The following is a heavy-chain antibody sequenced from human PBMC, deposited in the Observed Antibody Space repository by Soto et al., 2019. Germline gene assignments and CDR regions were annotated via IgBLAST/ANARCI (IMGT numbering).Heavy chain of an antibody. CDR2: ISYDGSNK. V-gene: IGHV3-30-3*01. J-gene: IGHJ3*02. CDR3: ARDESGFGFGELLYSTPAFDI. D-gene: IGHD3-10*01. Sequence: QVQLVESGGGVVQPGRSLRLSCAASGFTFSSYAMHWVRQAPGKGLEWVAVISYDGSNKYYADSVKGRFTISRDNSKNTLYLQMNSLRAEDTAVYYCARDESGFGFGELLYSTPAFDIWGQGTMVTVSS. CDR1: GFTFSSYA.